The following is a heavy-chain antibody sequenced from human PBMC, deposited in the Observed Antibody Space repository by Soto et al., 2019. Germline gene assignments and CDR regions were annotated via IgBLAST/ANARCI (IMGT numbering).Heavy chain of an antibody. CDR2: IWYDGSNK. Sequence: GGSLRLSCAASGFTFSSYGMHWFRQAPGKGLEWVAVIWYDGSNKYYADSVKGRFTISRGNSKNTLYLQMNSLRAEDTAVYYCASGYSYGEFDYWGQGTLVTVSS. V-gene: IGHV3-33*01. CDR3: ASGYSYGEFDY. J-gene: IGHJ4*02. D-gene: IGHD5-18*01. CDR1: GFTFSSYG.